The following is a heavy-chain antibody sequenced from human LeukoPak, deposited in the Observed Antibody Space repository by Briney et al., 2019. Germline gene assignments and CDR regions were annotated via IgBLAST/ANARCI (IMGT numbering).Heavy chain of an antibody. V-gene: IGHV3-21*01. CDR2: ISSSSSYT. D-gene: IGHD3-10*01. Sequence: GGSLRLSCAASGFTFSSYSMNWVRQAPGKGLEWVSSISSSSSYTYYADSVKGRFTISRDNAKNSLYLQMNSLRAEDTAVYYCASTMVRGLEWGQGTLVTVSS. CDR3: ASTMVRGLE. J-gene: IGHJ4*02. CDR1: GFTFSSYS.